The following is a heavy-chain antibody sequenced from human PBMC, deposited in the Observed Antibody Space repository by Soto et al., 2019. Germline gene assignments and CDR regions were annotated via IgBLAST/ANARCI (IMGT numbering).Heavy chain of an antibody. CDR3: ARAWGLWFGELLFGPSDYYGMDV. J-gene: IGHJ6*02. D-gene: IGHD3-10*01. Sequence: GASVKVSFKASGYTFTSYGISWLRQAPGQGLEWMGWISAYNGNTNYAQKLQGRVTMTTDTSTSTAYMELRSLRSDDTAVYYCARAWGLWFGELLFGPSDYYGMDVWGQGTTVTVSS. CDR2: ISAYNGNT. CDR1: GYTFTSYG. V-gene: IGHV1-18*04.